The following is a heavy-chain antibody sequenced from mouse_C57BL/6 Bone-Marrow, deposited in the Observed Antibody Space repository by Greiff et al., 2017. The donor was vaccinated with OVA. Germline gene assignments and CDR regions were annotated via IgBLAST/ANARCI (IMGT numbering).Heavy chain of an antibody. J-gene: IGHJ2*01. V-gene: IGHV1-52*01. CDR2: IDPSDSDT. CDR3: ARGGGYGNYVDY. Sequence: QVQLQQPGAELVRPGSSVKLSCKASGYTFTSYWMHWVKQRPIQGLEWIGNIDPSDSDTHYNQKFKDKATLTVDKSSSTAYMQLSSLTSEDSAVDYCARGGGYGNYVDYWGQGTTLTVSA. D-gene: IGHD2-1*01. CDR1: GYTFTSYW.